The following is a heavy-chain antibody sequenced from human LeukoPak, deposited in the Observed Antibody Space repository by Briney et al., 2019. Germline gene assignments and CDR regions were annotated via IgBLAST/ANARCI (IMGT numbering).Heavy chain of an antibody. CDR1: GFIFSTSP. CDR3: ARGSRDGYNYWFDP. CDR2: ISSSGSTI. J-gene: IGHJ5*02. Sequence: GGSLRLSCAASGFIFSTSPMNWVRQAPGKGLEWVSYISSSGSTICYADSVKGRFTISRDNAKNSLYLQMNSLRAEDTAVYYCARGSRDGYNYWFDPWGQGTLVTVSS. D-gene: IGHD5-24*01. V-gene: IGHV3-48*04.